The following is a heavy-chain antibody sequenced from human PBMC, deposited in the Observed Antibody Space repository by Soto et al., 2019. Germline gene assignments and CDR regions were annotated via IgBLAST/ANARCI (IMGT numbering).Heavy chain of an antibody. Sequence: QVQLVQSGAEVKKPGASVKVSCKASGYTFTSYGISWVRQAPGQGLEWMGWISAYNGNTNYAQKLQGRVTMTTDTSTSTAYMELRSLSSDDTAVYYCAREGPLYGKYYYYYMDVWGKGTTVTVSS. J-gene: IGHJ6*03. CDR3: AREGPLYGKYYYYYMDV. CDR1: GYTFTSYG. D-gene: IGHD4-17*01. V-gene: IGHV1-18*01. CDR2: ISAYNGNT.